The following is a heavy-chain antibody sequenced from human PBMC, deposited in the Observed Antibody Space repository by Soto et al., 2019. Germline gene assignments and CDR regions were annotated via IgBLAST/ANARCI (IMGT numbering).Heavy chain of an antibody. Sequence: SSETLSLTCTVSGGSISSGDYYWSWIRQSPGKGLEWIGYIYYSGSTYYNPSLKSRVTISVDTSKNQFSLKLSSVTAADTAVYYCARATNSRIVGATPLDYWGQGTLVTVSS. D-gene: IGHD1-26*01. J-gene: IGHJ4*02. CDR1: GGSISSGDYY. CDR3: ARATNSRIVGATPLDY. CDR2: IYYSGST. V-gene: IGHV4-30-4*01.